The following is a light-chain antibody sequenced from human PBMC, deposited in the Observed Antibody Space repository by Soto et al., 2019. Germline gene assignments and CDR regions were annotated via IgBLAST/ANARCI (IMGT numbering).Light chain of an antibody. Sequence: DIQMTQSPSTLSASIGDRVTITCRDSQTIGSWLAWYQQKPGTAPKLLIYDASTLETGVPSRFSGSGSGTAFTLTISSLQPDDFATYYCQQSDNSPLTFGGGTKVEIK. J-gene: IGKJ4*01. CDR3: QQSDNSPLT. V-gene: IGKV1-5*01. CDR1: QTIGSW. CDR2: DAS.